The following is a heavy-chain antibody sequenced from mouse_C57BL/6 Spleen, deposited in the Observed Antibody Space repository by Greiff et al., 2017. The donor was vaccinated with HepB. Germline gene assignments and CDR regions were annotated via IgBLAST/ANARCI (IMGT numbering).Heavy chain of an antibody. D-gene: IGHD1-1*02. CDR2: IDPSDSYT. J-gene: IGHJ4*01. V-gene: IGHV1-50*01. CDR3: ARKLLYYYAMDY. CDR1: GYTFTSYW. Sequence: QVQLKQPGAELVKPGASVKLSCKASGYTFTSYWMQWVKQRPGQGLEWIGEIDPSDSYTNYNQKFKGKAILTVDTASSTAYMQLSSLTSEDSAVYYCARKLLYYYAMDYWGQGTSVTVSS.